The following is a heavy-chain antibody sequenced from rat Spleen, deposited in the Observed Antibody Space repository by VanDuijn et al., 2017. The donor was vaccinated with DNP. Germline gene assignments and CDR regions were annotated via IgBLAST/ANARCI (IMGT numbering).Heavy chain of an antibody. V-gene: IGHV5-27*01. J-gene: IGHJ2*01. CDR2: ITPSGGST. CDR3: TRDNTNSPFGF. CDR1: GLTFSNYD. D-gene: IGHD3-8*01. Sequence: EAQLVESGGGLVQPGRSLKLSCVASGLTFSNYDMAWVRQAPTKGLEWVASITPSGGSTYFRYSVKGRFTVSRDNAKSSLYLQMDSLRSEDTATYYCTRDNTNSPFGFWGQGVMVTVSS.